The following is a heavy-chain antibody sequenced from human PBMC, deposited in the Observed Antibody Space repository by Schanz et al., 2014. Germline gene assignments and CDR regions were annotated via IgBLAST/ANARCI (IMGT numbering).Heavy chain of an antibody. CDR2: MNESHSTI. D-gene: IGHD3-10*01. V-gene: IGHV3-23*01. CDR3: AKGRFGELSAFDI. CDR1: GFTFSTFA. J-gene: IGHJ3*02. Sequence: EVQLLESGGGLVQPGGSLRLSCSASGFTFSTFAMHWVRQARGKGLEWVSAMNESHSTIYYADSVKGRFTISRDNAKNSLYLQMNSLRAEDTAVYYCAKGRFGELSAFDIWGQGTMVTVSS.